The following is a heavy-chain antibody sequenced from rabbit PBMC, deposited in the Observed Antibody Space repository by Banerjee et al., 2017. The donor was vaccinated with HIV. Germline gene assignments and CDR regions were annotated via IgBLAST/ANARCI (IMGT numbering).Heavy chain of an antibody. V-gene: IGHV1S45*01. D-gene: IGHD1-1*01. CDR1: GFSFSGGYY. CDR3: ARDPYTTSTIDYNL. CDR2: IYAGGSGST. Sequence: QEQLEESGGGLFQPGGSLALTCTASGFSFSGGYYVCWVRQAPGKGLEWIACIYAGGSGSTYYASWAKGRFTISKTSSTTVTLQMTSLTAADTATYFCARDPYTTSTIDYNLWGQGTLVTIS. J-gene: IGHJ4*01.